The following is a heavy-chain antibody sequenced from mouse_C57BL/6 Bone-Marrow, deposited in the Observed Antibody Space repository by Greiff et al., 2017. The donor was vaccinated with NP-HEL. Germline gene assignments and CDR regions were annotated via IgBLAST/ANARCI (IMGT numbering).Heavy chain of an antibody. V-gene: IGHV1-64*01. D-gene: IGHD2-2*01. CDR3: ARGLLWLRRRDYYAMDY. Sequence: QVKRQKPGAERGKPGAAGKVPLPSSRSPFPLSFLPFFPPLPFPFLSFIFMITPNLFRTNYNEKFKSKATLTVDKSSSTAYMQLSSLTSEDSAVYYCARGLLWLRRRDYYAMDYWGQGTSVTVSS. CDR1: RSPFPLSF. J-gene: IGHJ4*01. CDR2: ITPNLFRT.